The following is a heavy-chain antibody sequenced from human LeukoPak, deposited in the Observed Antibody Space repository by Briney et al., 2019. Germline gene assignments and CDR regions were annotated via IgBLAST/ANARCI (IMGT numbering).Heavy chain of an antibody. Sequence: MSSETLSLTCTVSGGSISSSSYYWGWIRQPPGKGLEWIGSIYYSGSTYYNPSLKSRVTISVDTSKNQFSLKLNSVTAADTAIYYCARESNSGWYTGGVDHWGPGTLVTVSS. J-gene: IGHJ4*02. D-gene: IGHD6-19*01. CDR1: GGSISSSSYY. CDR3: ARESNSGWYTGGVDH. V-gene: IGHV4-39*07. CDR2: IYYSGST.